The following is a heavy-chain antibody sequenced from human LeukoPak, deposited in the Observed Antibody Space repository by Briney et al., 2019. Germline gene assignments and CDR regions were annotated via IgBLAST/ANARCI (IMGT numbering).Heavy chain of an antibody. CDR1: GFTFSSYG. D-gene: IGHD3-10*01. CDR2: ISYDGSNK. J-gene: IGHJ5*02. CDR3: AKDNSYYYGSGSHNWFDP. V-gene: IGHV3-30*18. Sequence: PGGSLRLSCAASGFTFSSYGMHWVRQAPGKGLEWVAVISYDGSNKYYADSVKDRFTISRDNSKNTLYLQMNSLRAEDTAVYYCAKDNSYYYGSGSHNWFDPWGQGTLVTVSS.